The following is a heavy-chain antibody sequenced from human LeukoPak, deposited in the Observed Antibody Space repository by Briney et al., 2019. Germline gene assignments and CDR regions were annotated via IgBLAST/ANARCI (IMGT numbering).Heavy chain of an antibody. J-gene: IGHJ4*02. CDR3: AAALYIGQLLSALDF. CDR2: IIPIFGTA. Sequence: ASVKVSCKASGGTFSSYAISWVRQAPGQGLEWMGGIIPIFGTANYAQKFQGRVTITTDESTSTAYMELSSLTPEDTAVYYCAAALYIGQLLSALDFWGQGSPVIVSS. CDR1: GGTFSSYA. V-gene: IGHV1-69*05. D-gene: IGHD3-10*01.